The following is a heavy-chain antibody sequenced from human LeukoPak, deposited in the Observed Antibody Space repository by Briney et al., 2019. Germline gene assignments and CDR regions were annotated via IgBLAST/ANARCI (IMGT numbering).Heavy chain of an antibody. CDR2: ISSSSTYI. Sequence: GGSLRLSCAASGFTFSSYSMNWVRQAPGKGLEWVSFISSSSTYIYYADSLKGRFTISRDNAKNSLYLQMNSLRAEDTAVYYCARDGATLGAFDIWGQGTMVTVSS. V-gene: IGHV3-21*06. CDR3: ARDGATLGAFDI. J-gene: IGHJ3*02. CDR1: GFTFSSYS. D-gene: IGHD1-26*01.